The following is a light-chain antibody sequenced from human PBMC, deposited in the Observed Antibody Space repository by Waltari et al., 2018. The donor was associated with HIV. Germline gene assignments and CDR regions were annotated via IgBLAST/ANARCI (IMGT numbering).Light chain of an antibody. Sequence: QSALTHPASLSGSPGQSTTISSTGTSSDVGRYNLVSWYHHHPGRAPKLMICEGSKRASGGSHRFSGSKCGNRASLTRSGVQAEDEAVYYCCSYAGSSTFVVFGGGTKLTVL. CDR1: SSDVGRYNL. J-gene: IGLJ2*01. CDR2: EGS. V-gene: IGLV2-23*03. CDR3: CSYAGSSTFVV.